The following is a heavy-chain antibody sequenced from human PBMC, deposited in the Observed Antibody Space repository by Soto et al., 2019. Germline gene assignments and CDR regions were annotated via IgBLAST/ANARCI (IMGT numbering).Heavy chain of an antibody. V-gene: IGHV3-23*01. J-gene: IGHJ3*02. CDR1: GFTFSSYA. CDR2: ISGSGGST. CDR3: AKDRGVDTAMVPPAFDI. D-gene: IGHD5-18*01. Sequence: GGSLRLSCAASGFTFSSYAMSWVRQAPGKGLEWVSAISGSGGSTYYADSVKGRFTISRDNSKNTLYLQMNSLRAEDTAVYYCAKDRGVDTAMVPPAFDIWGQGTMVTVSS.